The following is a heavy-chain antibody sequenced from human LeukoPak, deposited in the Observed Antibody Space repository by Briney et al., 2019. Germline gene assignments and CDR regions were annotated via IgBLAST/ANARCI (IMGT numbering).Heavy chain of an antibody. Sequence: ASVKVSCKASGGTFSSYAISWVRQAPGQGLEWMGGIIPIFGTANYAQKFQGRVTITADESTSTAYMELSSLRSEDTAVHYCARDYIAAAVGYFDLWGRGTLVTVSS. CDR2: IIPIFGTA. V-gene: IGHV1-69*13. CDR3: ARDYIAAAVGYFDL. CDR1: GGTFSSYA. J-gene: IGHJ2*01. D-gene: IGHD6-13*01.